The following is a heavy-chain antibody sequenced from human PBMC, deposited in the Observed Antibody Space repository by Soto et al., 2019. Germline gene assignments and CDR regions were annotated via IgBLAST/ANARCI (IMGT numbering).Heavy chain of an antibody. V-gene: IGHV4-30-2*01. D-gene: IGHD4-17*01. CDR2: IYHSGTT. CDR1: GCSISSGGYS. CDR3: ARAHYGDYGYGMDV. Sequence: SETLSLTCAVSGCSISSGGYSWSWIRQPPGKGLEWIGYIYHSGTTYYNPSLKSRVTISVDRSKNQFSLKLSSVTAADTAVYYCARAHYGDYGYGMDVWGQGTTVTVSS. J-gene: IGHJ6*02.